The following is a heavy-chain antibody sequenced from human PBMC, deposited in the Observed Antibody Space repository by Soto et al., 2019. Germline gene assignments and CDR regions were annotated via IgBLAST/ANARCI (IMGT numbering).Heavy chain of an antibody. Sequence: SETLSLTCAVYGGSFSGYYWSWIRQPPGKGLEWIGEINHSGSTNYNPSLKSRVTISVDTSKNQFSLKLSSVTAADTAVYYCARGGLQPAAYYYYYMDVWGKGTTVTVSS. D-gene: IGHD2-2*01. V-gene: IGHV4-34*01. CDR1: GGSFSGYY. CDR2: INHSGST. CDR3: ARGGLQPAAYYYYYMDV. J-gene: IGHJ6*03.